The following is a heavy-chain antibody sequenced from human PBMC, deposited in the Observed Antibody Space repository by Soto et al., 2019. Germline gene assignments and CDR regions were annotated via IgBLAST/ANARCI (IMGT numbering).Heavy chain of an antibody. CDR1: GYSFTSYW. V-gene: IGHV5-51*01. J-gene: IGHJ6*02. CDR3: ARCRRGVSKGMPHDGSHYYYYGMDV. Sequence: PGESLRISCKGSGYSFTSYWIGWVRQMPGKGLEWMGIIYPGDSDTRYSPSFQGQVTISADKSISTAYLQWSSLKASDTAMYYCARCRRGVSKGMPHDGSHYYYYGMDVWGQGTTVTVSS. CDR2: IYPGDSDT. D-gene: IGHD6-13*01.